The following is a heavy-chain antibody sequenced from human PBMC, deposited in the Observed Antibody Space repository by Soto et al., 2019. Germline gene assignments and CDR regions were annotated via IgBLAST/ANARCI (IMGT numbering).Heavy chain of an antibody. CDR3: ARDPGYCSSTSCYYYYYYMDV. CDR1: GFTFSSYS. V-gene: IGHV3-48*01. D-gene: IGHD2-2*01. J-gene: IGHJ6*03. Sequence: GGSLRLSCAASGFTFSSYSMNWVRQAPGKGLEWVSYISSSSSTIYYADSVKGRFTISRDNAKNSLYLQMNSLRAEDTAVYYCARDPGYCSSTSCYYYYYYMDVWGKGTTVTVSS. CDR2: ISSSSSTI.